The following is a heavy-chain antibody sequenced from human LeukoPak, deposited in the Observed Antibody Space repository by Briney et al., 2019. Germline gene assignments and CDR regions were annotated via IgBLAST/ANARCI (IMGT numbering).Heavy chain of an antibody. Sequence: GGSLRLSCAASGFTFSSYAMHWVRQAPGKGLEWVAVISYDGSNKYYADSVKGRFTISRDNSKNTLYLQMNSLRAEDTAVYYCARGRWAYDFWSGYYFDYWGQGTLVTVSS. V-gene: IGHV3-30*01. J-gene: IGHJ4*02. CDR3: ARGRWAYDFWSGYYFDY. D-gene: IGHD3-3*01. CDR1: GFTFSSYA. CDR2: ISYDGSNK.